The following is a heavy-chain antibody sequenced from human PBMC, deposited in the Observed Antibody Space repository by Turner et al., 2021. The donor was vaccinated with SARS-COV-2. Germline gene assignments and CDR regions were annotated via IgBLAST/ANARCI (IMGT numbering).Heavy chain of an antibody. V-gene: IGHV3-23*01. D-gene: IGHD2-15*01. CDR3: ARDLGGLRFDY. Sequence: EVQVLESGGGLVQPGGSLRLSCAASGFTFSSYAMSWVRQAPGKGLNWVSAISGSGGSTYYEDSVKGRFTISRDNSKNTLYLQMNSLRAEDTAVYYCARDLGGLRFDYWGQGTLVTVSS. J-gene: IGHJ4*02. CDR1: GFTFSSYA. CDR2: ISGSGGST.